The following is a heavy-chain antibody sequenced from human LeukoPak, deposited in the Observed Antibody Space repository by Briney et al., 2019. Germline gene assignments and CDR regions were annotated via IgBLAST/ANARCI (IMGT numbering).Heavy chain of an antibody. CDR3: ARDHLGELLDY. CDR2: IYYSGST. Sequence: SETLSLTCTVSGGSISSSSYYWGWIRQPPGKGLEWIGSIYYSGSTYYNPSLKSRVTISVDTSKNQFSLKLSSVTAADTAVYYCARDHLGELLDYWGQGTLVTVSS. V-gene: IGHV4-39*07. D-gene: IGHD1-26*01. CDR1: GGSISSSSYY. J-gene: IGHJ4*02.